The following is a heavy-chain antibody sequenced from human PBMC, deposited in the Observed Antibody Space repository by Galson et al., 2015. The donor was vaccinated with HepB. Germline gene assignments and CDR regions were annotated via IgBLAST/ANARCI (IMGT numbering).Heavy chain of an antibody. D-gene: IGHD3-10*01. CDR2: TYYRSKWYN. Sequence: CAISGDSVSSNSAAWNWIRQSPSRGLEWLGRTYYRSKWYNDYAVSVKSRITINPDTSKNQFSLQLNSVTPEDTAVYYCARDRLWFGELEDAFDIWGQGTMVTVSS. V-gene: IGHV6-1*01. J-gene: IGHJ3*02. CDR1: GDSVSSNSAA. CDR3: ARDRLWFGELEDAFDI.